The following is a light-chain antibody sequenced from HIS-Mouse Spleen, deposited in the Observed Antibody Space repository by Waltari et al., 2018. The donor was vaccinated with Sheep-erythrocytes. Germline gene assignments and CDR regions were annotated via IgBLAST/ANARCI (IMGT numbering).Light chain of an antibody. CDR2: DDS. Sequence: SYELTQPPSVSVSPGQTASITCSGDKLGDKYACWYQQKPGQAPVLVVYDDSDRPSGSPELVSGSNSGNTATLTISRVEAGDEADYYCQVWDSSSDHPYVFGTGTKVTVL. CDR1: KLGDKY. J-gene: IGLJ1*01. V-gene: IGLV3-1*01. CDR3: QVWDSSSDHPYV.